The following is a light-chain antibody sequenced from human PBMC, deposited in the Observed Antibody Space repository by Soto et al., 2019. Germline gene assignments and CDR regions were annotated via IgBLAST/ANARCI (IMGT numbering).Light chain of an antibody. Sequence: DIQITQSPSTLFASVGDRVTITCRASQSISSPLAWYQQRPGKAPKPLIYDASSLESGVPSRFSGSGSRTEFTITINSLQPDDVASYYCQQYNSYWTFGQGTKVDIK. CDR1: QSISSP. CDR3: QQYNSYWT. J-gene: IGKJ1*01. CDR2: DAS. V-gene: IGKV1-5*01.